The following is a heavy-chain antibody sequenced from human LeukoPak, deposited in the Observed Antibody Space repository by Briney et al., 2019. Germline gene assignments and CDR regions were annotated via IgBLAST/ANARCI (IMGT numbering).Heavy chain of an antibody. V-gene: IGHV3-7*01. CDR3: ASLDY. CDR1: GFTLSSSW. J-gene: IGHJ4*02. Sequence: GGSLRLSCAASGFTLSSSWMNWVRQAPGKGREWVANIKQDGSEKYYVDSVKGRFTISRDNAKNSLYLQMNTRRAEDTAVYYCASLDYWGQGTLVTVSS. CDR2: IKQDGSEK.